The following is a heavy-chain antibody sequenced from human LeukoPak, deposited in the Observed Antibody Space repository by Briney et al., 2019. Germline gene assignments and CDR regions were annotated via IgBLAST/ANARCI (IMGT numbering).Heavy chain of an antibody. D-gene: IGHD2-21*02. Sequence: PGRSLRLSCAASGFIFSSYGMYWVRQAPGKGLEWVAVIWHDGSNRHYVDSVKGRFTISRDNPKSTLYLQMNSLRAEDTAVYYCVRVVTVSNTDPAFDIWGRGTLVTVSS. CDR3: VRVVTVSNTDPAFDI. CDR1: GFIFSSYG. CDR2: IWHDGSNR. J-gene: IGHJ3*02. V-gene: IGHV3-33*01.